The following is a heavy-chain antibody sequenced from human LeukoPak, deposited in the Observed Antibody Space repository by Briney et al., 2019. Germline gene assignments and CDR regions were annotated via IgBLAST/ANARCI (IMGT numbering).Heavy chain of an antibody. Sequence: GEALKIFCKGSAYSFTSYWIGCVRQMPGKGLEWLGFNFPGDSDTRYSPSFQGHVTISAEKSISTAYLQWSSLKASDTAMYYCAGHEDSYGPMSPDYWGQGTLVTVSS. J-gene: IGHJ4*02. CDR3: AGHEDSYGPMSPDY. CDR2: NFPGDSDT. V-gene: IGHV5-51*01. CDR1: AYSFTSYW. D-gene: IGHD5-18*01.